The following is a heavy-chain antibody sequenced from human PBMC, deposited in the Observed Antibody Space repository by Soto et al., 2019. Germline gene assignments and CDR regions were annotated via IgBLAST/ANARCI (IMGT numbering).Heavy chain of an antibody. CDR1: GFTFSSYA. CDR2: ISGSGGST. J-gene: IGHJ6*03. CDR3: AKEYCSSTSCIFGYYYYYMDV. Sequence: GGSLRLSCAASGFTFSSYAMSWVRQAPGKGLEWVSAISGSGGSTYYADSVKGRFTISRDNSKNTLYLQMNSLRAEDTAVYYCAKEYCSSTSCIFGYYYYYMDVWGKGTTVTVPS. D-gene: IGHD2-2*01. V-gene: IGHV3-23*01.